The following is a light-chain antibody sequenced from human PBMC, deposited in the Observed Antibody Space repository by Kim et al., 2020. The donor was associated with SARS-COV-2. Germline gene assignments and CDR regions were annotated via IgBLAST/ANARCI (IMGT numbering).Light chain of an antibody. CDR2: LNSEGSH. CDR1: SGHSSDA. V-gene: IGLV4-69*01. J-gene: IGLJ1*01. Sequence: ASTQRTCTLSSGHSSDALACHQQAPGKGPRYLMKLNSEGSHSEGGGLPDRFSGSSSVAERYLPISSLQSEDEADYYCQTWGTGIWVFGTGTKVTVL. CDR3: QTWGTGIWV.